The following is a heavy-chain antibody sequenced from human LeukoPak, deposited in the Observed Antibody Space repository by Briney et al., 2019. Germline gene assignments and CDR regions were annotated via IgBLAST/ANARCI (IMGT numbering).Heavy chain of an antibody. CDR1: GFTFSSYW. CDR3: ARRYSNSWYYFDY. CDR2: IKEDGSEK. J-gene: IGHJ4*02. D-gene: IGHD6-13*01. Sequence: GGSLRLSCAASGFTFSSYWMSWVRQAPGKGLEWVANIKEDGSEKYYVDSVKGRFTISRDNAKNSLYLQMNSLRAEDTAVYFCARRYSNSWYYFDYWGQGALVTVSS. V-gene: IGHV3-7*01.